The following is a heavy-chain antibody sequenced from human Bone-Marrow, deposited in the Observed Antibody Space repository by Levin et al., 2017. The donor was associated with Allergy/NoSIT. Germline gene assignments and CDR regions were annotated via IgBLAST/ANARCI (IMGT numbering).Heavy chain of an antibody. CDR1: GYTFTSYG. J-gene: IGHJ6*03. CDR2: ISAYNGNT. D-gene: IGHD2-2*01. Sequence: ASVKVSCKASGYTFTSYGISWVRQAPGQGLEWMGWISAYNGNTNYAQKLQGRVTMTTDTSTSTAYMELRSLRSDDTAVYYCARDKGDIVVVPAAMPVDDYYYYYMDVWGKGTTVTVSS. CDR3: ARDKGDIVVVPAAMPVDDYYYYYMDV. V-gene: IGHV1-18*01.